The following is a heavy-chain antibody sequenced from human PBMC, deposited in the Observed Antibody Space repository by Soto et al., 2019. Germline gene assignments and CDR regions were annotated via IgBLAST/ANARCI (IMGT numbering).Heavy chain of an antibody. CDR3: ARGRRRITMIVGAFDI. CDR2: LNHSVRT. CDR1: GGSFSGYY. Sequence: QVQLQQWGAGLLKPSETLSLTCAVYGGSFSGYYWSWIRQPQGKGLEWIGELNHSVRTNHNPSLKSRATISVDTSKNQFSMKLSSVTAADTAVYYCARGRRRITMIVGAFDIWGQGTMVTVSS. D-gene: IGHD3-22*01. J-gene: IGHJ3*02. V-gene: IGHV4-34*04.